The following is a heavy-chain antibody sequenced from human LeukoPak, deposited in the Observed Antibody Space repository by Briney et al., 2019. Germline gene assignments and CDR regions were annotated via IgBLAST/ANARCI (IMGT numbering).Heavy chain of an antibody. CDR2: IKQDGSKK. Sequence: GGSLRLSCAASGFTFSSYWMSWVRQAPGKGLEWVANIKQDGSKKYYVDSVKGRFTISRDNAKNSLYLQMNSLRAEDTAVYYCARTNNDILTGPSSLFDYWGQGTLVTVSS. V-gene: IGHV3-7*01. J-gene: IGHJ4*02. CDR3: ARTNNDILTGPSSLFDY. CDR1: GFTFSSYW. D-gene: IGHD3-9*01.